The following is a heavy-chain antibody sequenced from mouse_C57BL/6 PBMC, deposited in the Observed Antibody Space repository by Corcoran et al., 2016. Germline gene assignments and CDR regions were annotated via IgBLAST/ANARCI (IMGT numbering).Heavy chain of an antibody. CDR1: GYTCTDYY. V-gene: IGHV1-26*01. Sequence: EVRLQQSGHELVKPGASVKISCKASGYTCTDYYMNWVKQSHGNSLEWIGDINPNNGGTSYNQKFKGKATLTVAKSSSTDYMELRSLTSEDSAVYYCARGGSSSYWYFDVWCTGTTFTVSS. CDR3: ARGGSSSYWYFDV. D-gene: IGHD1-1*01. CDR2: INPNNGGT. J-gene: IGHJ1*03.